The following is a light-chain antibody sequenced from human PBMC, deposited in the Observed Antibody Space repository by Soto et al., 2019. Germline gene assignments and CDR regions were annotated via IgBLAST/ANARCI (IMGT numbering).Light chain of an antibody. Sequence: DIQMTQSPSSLSASVGDRVSITCRASQGIGKSLAWYQHRPGKVPKLLIFAASTLQSGVPSLFSGSGSGTDFTLTCSSLQPEDVATYYCHKYNSAPWTFGPGTKGEI. CDR1: QGIGKS. J-gene: IGKJ1*01. V-gene: IGKV1-27*01. CDR3: HKYNSAPWT. CDR2: AAS.